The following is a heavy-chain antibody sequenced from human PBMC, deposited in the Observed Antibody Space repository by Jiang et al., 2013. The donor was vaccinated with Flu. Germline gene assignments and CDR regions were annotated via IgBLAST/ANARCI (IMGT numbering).Heavy chain of an antibody. CDR3: VGGRGWLPDY. Sequence: GPGPVKPSETLSLTCTVSGGSISSHYWNWVRQPPGKGLEWIGYIYNSESTNYNPSLKSRVTISVDTSKNQFSLKLSSVTAADTAVYYCVGGRGWLPDYWGQGTLVTVSS. CDR2: IYNSEST. CDR1: GGSISSHY. V-gene: IGHV4-59*11. J-gene: IGHJ4*02. D-gene: IGHD6-19*01.